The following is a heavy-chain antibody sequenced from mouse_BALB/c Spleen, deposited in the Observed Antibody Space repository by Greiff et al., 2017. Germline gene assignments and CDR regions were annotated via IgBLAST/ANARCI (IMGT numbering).Heavy chain of an antibody. D-gene: IGHD1-2*01. Sequence: VQLKESGPSLVKPSQTLSLTCSVTGDSITRGYWNWIRKFPGNKLEYMGYISYSGSTYYNPSLKSRISITRDTSKNQYYLQLNSVTTEDTATYYCARYGYGYAFDYWGQGTTLTVSS. CDR2: ISYSGST. CDR1: GDSITRGY. V-gene: IGHV3-8*02. CDR3: ARYGYGYAFDY. J-gene: IGHJ2*01.